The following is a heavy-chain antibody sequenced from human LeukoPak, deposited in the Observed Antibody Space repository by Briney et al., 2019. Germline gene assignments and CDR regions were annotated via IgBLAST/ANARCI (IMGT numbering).Heavy chain of an antibody. Sequence: ASVKVSCKASGYTFTDYYRHGVRQAPGQGLEWMGRINPDTGGTNSAQRFQGRVTMTRDTSIRTAYMELSSLRSDDTAVYYCAREHLFSGSENYVLHNWFVPCGQGTLVTVSS. J-gene: IGHJ5*02. V-gene: IGHV1-2*02. CDR3: AREHLFSGSENYVLHNWFVP. CDR1: GYTFTDYY. D-gene: IGHD3-10*01. CDR2: INPDTGGT.